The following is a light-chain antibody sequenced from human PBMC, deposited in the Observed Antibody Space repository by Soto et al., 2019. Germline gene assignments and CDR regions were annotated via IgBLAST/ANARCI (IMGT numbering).Light chain of an antibody. CDR1: QSISSSY. Sequence: EIVLTQSPGTLSLSPGERAILSCRASQSISSSYLAWYQQKPGQAPRLLLYGASSRATGIPDRFSGSGSGTDFTLTISRLEPEDFAVYYCQQYGSLGVTFGPGTKVNVK. CDR2: GAS. V-gene: IGKV3-20*01. J-gene: IGKJ3*01. CDR3: QQYGSLGVT.